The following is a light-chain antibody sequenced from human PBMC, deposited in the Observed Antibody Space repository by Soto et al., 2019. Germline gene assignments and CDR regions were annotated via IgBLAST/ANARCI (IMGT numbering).Light chain of an antibody. CDR3: SSYTNRTTLVL. Sequence: QSVLTQPASVSGSPGQSITISCTGTSSDVGGYNYVSWYQQHPGKAPKLMIYEVRNRPSGVSNRFSGSKSGNTASLTISGLQAEDGADHYCSSYTNRTTLVLFGGGTQLTVL. J-gene: IGLJ2*01. CDR2: EVR. CDR1: SSDVGGYNY. V-gene: IGLV2-14*01.